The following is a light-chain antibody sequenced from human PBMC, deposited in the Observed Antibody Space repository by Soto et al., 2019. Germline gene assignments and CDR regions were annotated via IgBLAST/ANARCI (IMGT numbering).Light chain of an antibody. J-gene: IGLJ2*01. Sequence: QSALTQPASVSGSPGQSITISCTGTSSDVGNYIFVSWYRQHPGKAPKLMIYDINNRPSGVSNRFSGSKSGNTASLTISGLQAEDEADYYCCSYAGSSTFYVVFGGGTKVTVL. CDR1: SSDVGNYIF. V-gene: IGLV2-23*02. CDR2: DIN. CDR3: CSYAGSSTFYVV.